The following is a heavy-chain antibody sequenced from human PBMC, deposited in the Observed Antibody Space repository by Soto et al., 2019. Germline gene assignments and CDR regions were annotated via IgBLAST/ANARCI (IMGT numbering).Heavy chain of an antibody. Sequence: DVQLVESGGGLIQPGESLRLSCAAFGFTISGKKYVAWVRQAPGKGLEWVSALYDLDGSFYAASVKGRFTTSSDSSKTTVYLQMRDLRPEDTALYFCATWHLREHAYDIWGRGTMVTVSS. J-gene: IGHJ3*02. CDR3: ATWHLREHAYDI. D-gene: IGHD5-12*01. CDR1: GFTISGKKY. CDR2: LYDLDGS. V-gene: IGHV3-53*01.